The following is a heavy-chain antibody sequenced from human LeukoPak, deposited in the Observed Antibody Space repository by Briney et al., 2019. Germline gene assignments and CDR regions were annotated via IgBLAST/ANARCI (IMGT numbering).Heavy chain of an antibody. Sequence: PGGSLRLSCAASGFIFSNYGMTWVRQAPGKGLEWVSGISGSGGSTYYADSVKGRFTISRDNSKNTLYLQMNSLRAEDTAVYYCAKDDNYIRFLSWGQGTLVTVSS. CDR3: AKDDNYIRFLS. V-gene: IGHV3-23*01. CDR1: GFIFSNYG. J-gene: IGHJ5*02. D-gene: IGHD3-16*01. CDR2: ISGSGGST.